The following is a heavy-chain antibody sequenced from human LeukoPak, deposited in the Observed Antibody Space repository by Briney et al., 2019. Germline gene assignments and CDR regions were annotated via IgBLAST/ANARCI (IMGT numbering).Heavy chain of an antibody. J-gene: IGHJ4*02. CDR1: GYTFTGYY. Sequence: ASVKVSCKASGYTFTGYYLHWVRQAPGQGLESMGWINPDSGGTKYAQNFQGRVTMTRDTSINTASMELTRLKSDDTAVYHCARGDDIVVVAAATLHYWGQGTLVTVSS. V-gene: IGHV1-2*02. CDR3: ARGDDIVVVAAATLHY. CDR2: INPDSGGT. D-gene: IGHD2-15*01.